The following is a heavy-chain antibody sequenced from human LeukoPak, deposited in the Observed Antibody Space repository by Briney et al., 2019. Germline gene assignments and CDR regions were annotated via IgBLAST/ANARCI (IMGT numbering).Heavy chain of an antibody. D-gene: IGHD6-25*01. CDR2: ISGSGGST. V-gene: IGHV3-23*01. CDR3: AKGGYSIAADYYYYYMDV. CDR1: GFTFSSYA. Sequence: GGSLRLSCAASGFTFSSYAMSWVRQAPGKGLEWVSAISGSGGSTYYADSVKGRFTISRDNSKNTLYLQMNSLRAEDTAVYYCAKGGYSIAADYYYYYMDVWGKGTTVTVSS. J-gene: IGHJ6*03.